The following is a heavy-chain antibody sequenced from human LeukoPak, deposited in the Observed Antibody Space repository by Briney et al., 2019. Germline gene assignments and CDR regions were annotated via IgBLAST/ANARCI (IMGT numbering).Heavy chain of an antibody. D-gene: IGHD3-3*01. CDR3: AKEDYDFWSEIDY. Sequence: PGGSLRLSCVASGFPFSSYWMTWVRQAPGKGLEWVANIKQDGSKKSYVDSVKGRFTISRDNSKNTLYLQMNSLRAEDTAVYYCAKEDYDFWSEIDYWGQGTLVTVSS. V-gene: IGHV3-7*03. CDR1: GFPFSSYW. CDR2: IKQDGSKK. J-gene: IGHJ4*02.